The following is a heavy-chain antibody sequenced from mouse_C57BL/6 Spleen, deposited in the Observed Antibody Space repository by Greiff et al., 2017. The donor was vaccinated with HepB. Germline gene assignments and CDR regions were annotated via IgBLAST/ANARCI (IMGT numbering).Heavy chain of an antibody. V-gene: IGHV1-42*01. CDR2: INPSTGGT. CDR3: ARVDYGSSLYYFDY. J-gene: IGHJ2*01. CDR1: GYSFTGYY. Sequence: EVQLQESGPELVKPGASVKISCKASGYSFTGYYMNWVKQSPEKSLEWIGEINPSTGGTTYNQKFKAKATLTVDKSSSTAYMQLKSLTSEDSAVYYCARVDYGSSLYYFDYWGQGTTLTVSS. D-gene: IGHD1-1*01.